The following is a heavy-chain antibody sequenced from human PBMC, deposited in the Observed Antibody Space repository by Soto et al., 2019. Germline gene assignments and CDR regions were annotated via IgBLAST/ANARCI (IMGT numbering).Heavy chain of an antibody. CDR2: FDPEDGET. CDR3: ATPSTAYCTNGVCYSNWFDP. D-gene: IGHD2-8*01. CDR1: GYTLTELS. J-gene: IGHJ5*02. Sequence: ASVKVSCKVSGYTLTELSMHWVRQAPGKGLEWMGGFDPEDGETIYAQKFQGRVTMTEDTSTDTAYMELSNLRSEDTAVYYCATPSTAYCTNGVCYSNWFDPWDQGTLVTVSS. V-gene: IGHV1-24*01.